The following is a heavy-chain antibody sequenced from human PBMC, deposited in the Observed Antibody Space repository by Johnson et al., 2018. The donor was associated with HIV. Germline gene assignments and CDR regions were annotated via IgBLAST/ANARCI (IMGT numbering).Heavy chain of an antibody. CDR2: IHSKTDDVTT. Sequence: VQLVESGGGLVQPGGSLRRSCAASGFTLSSYDMHWVRHAPGTGLAWLGAIHSKTDDVTTGHSATVKGRFNISRDDSQNTLYLQMNSLKTEDTAVYYCTTEWDGDACDIWGQGTMVTVSS. J-gene: IGHJ3*02. CDR3: TTEWDGDACDI. CDR1: GFTLSSYD. V-gene: IGHV3-15*01. D-gene: IGHD1-26*01.